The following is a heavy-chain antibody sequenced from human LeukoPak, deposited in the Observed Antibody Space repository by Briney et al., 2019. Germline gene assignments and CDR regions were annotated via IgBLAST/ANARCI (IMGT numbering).Heavy chain of an antibody. V-gene: IGHV4-39*07. Sequence: SETLSLTCSVSGGSISSSSYYWGWIRQPPGKGLEWIGSIYYSGSTYYNPSLKSRVTISVDTSKNQFSLKLSSVTAADTAVYYCARVTGYSSSWYIDYWGQGTLVTVSS. J-gene: IGHJ4*02. CDR1: GGSISSSSYY. CDR3: ARVTGYSSSWYIDY. CDR2: IYYSGST. D-gene: IGHD6-13*01.